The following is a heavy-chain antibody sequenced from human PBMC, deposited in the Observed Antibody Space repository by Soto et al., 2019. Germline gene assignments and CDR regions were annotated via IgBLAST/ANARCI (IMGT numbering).Heavy chain of an antibody. Sequence: GGSLRLSCAASGCTCSNAGMSLALQAPGKGLEWVGRIKRKTDGGTTDYAAPVKGRFTISRDDSKNTLYLQMNSLKTEDTAVYYCTTVSTMVRGVTSYYSYGMDVWGPGTPVPVS. V-gene: IGHV3-15*01. J-gene: IGHJ6*02. CDR1: GCTCSNAG. CDR2: IKRKTDGGTT. CDR3: TTVSTMVRGVTSYYSYGMDV. D-gene: IGHD3-10*01.